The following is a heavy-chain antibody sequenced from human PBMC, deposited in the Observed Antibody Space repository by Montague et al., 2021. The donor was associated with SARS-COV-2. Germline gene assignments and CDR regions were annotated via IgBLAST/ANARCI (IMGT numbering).Heavy chain of an antibody. J-gene: IGHJ4*02. CDR2: INHSGSI. D-gene: IGHD3-22*01. V-gene: IGHV4-34*01. Sequence: SETLSLTCAVYGGSFIGYYWSWIRQPPGKGLEWIGDINHSGSINYNPSLKSRVSISVGTSKNQFSLKLRSVTAADTAVYYCARAIVDVTMIIVVMTGVEHYFDFWGQGTLVTVSS. CDR1: GGSFIGYY. CDR3: ARAIVDVTMIIVVMTGVEHYFDF.